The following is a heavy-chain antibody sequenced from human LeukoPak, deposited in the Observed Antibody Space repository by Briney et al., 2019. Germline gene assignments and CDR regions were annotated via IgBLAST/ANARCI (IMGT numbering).Heavy chain of an antibody. CDR1: GFTFSSYA. D-gene: IGHD5-18*01. Sequence: GGSLRLSCAASGFTFSSYAMSWVRQAPGKGLEWVSSISSSSSYIYYADSVKGRFTISRDNSRNTLYLQMNRLRAEDTAVYYCAKGGSRGYSYGPYYFDYWGQGTLVTVSS. J-gene: IGHJ4*02. CDR2: ISSSSSYI. CDR3: AKGGSRGYSYGPYYFDY. V-gene: IGHV3-23*01.